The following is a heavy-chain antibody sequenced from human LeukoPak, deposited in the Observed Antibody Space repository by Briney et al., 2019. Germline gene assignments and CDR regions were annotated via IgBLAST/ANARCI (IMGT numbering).Heavy chain of an antibody. J-gene: IGHJ3*02. CDR1: GGSISSSSYY. CDR3: ASSSWYRAFDI. Sequence: SETLSLTCTVSGGSISSSSYYWSWIRQPAGQGLEWIGRIYTSGSTNYNPSLKSRVTMSVDTSKNQFSLKLSSVTAADTAVYYCASSSWYRAFDIWGQGTMVTVSS. D-gene: IGHD6-13*01. CDR2: IYTSGST. V-gene: IGHV4-61*02.